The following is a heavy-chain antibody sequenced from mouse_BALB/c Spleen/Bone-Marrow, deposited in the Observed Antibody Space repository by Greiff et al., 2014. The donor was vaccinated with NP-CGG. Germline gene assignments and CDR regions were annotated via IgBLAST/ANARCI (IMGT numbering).Heavy chain of an antibody. CDR3: GRGDY. Sequence: EVQLQQSGGGLVQPGGSRKLSCAASGFTFSSFAMHWIRQAPEKGLEWVAFISSGSNIIHYADTVKGRFTISRDNPKNTLFLQMTSLRSEDTAMYYCGRGDYWGQGATLTVS. V-gene: IGHV5-17*02. J-gene: IGHJ2*01. CDR2: ISSGSNII. CDR1: GFTFSSFA.